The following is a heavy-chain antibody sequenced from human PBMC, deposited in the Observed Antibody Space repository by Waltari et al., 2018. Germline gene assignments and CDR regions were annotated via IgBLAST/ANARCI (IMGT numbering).Heavy chain of an antibody. J-gene: IGHJ6*03. Sequence: QLQLQESGPGLVKPSETLSLTCSVSGASITNSNSYWSWIRQPPGKGLEWIGSIYYRWRNYSSPYRKSRVTISLDTSKNQLSLKVSSVTVADTAIYFCARNMESPYNAPYYFYYMDVWGKGTTVTVSS. CDR2: IYYRWRN. CDR1: GASITNSNSY. CDR3: ARNMESPYNAPYYFYYMDV. V-gene: IGHV4-39*01. D-gene: IGHD3-10*01.